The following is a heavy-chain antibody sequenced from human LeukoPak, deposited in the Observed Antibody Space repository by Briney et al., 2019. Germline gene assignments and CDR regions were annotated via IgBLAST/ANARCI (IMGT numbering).Heavy chain of an antibody. Sequence: GWSLRLSCAASGFTLSSYAMSWVRQAPGKGLEWVSVICCSGGSKYCADSVKGRFTISRDNSRNTLYLQMNSPRAEDTAVYYCAILPGYSSGWYEVNYWGQGTLVTVSS. J-gene: IGHJ4*02. V-gene: IGHV3-23*01. CDR3: AILPGYSSGWYEVNY. CDR2: ICCSGGSK. CDR1: GFTLSSYA. D-gene: IGHD6-13*01.